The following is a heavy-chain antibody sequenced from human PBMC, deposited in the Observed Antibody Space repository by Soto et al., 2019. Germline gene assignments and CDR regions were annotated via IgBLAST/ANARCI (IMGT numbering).Heavy chain of an antibody. CDR2: ISGGGGST. Sequence: EVQLLESGGALVQPGGSLRLSCAASGLTFSNYAMSWVRQAPGKGLERVSSISGGGGSTYYADSVKGRFTISRDNSKNSLDPQITSLTADDTAVYHCPIESAFAIGCYVFDYWCQGDMVIVS. CDR3: PIESAFAIGCYVFDY. J-gene: IGHJ4*02. D-gene: IGHD3-16*01. V-gene: IGHV3-23*01. CDR1: GLTFSNYA.